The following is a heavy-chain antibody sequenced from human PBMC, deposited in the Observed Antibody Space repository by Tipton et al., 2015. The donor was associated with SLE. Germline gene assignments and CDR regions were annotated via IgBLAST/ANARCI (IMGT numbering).Heavy chain of an antibody. CDR2: IYYSGST. CDR3: ARALCGGDCLEAGFDY. J-gene: IGHJ4*02. CDR1: GGSISSSSYY. D-gene: IGHD2-21*01. V-gene: IGHV4-61*05. Sequence: TLSLTCTVSGGSISSSSYYWGWIRQPPGKGLEWIGYIYYSGSTNYNPSLKSRVTISVDTSKNQFSLKLSSVTAADTAVYYCARALCGGDCLEAGFDYWGQGTLVTVSS.